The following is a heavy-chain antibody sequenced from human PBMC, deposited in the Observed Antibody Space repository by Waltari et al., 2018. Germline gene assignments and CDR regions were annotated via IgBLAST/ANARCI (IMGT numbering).Heavy chain of an antibody. V-gene: IGHV3-21*01. D-gene: IGHD4-17*01. CDR3: ARGDYGNRIDY. CDR1: GFTFSSFA. J-gene: IGHJ4*02. Sequence: EVQLVESGGGLVKPGGSLRRSCAASGFTFSSFAMNWVRQAPGKGLEWVSCIGTSSSYIYYADSVKGRFTISRDDAKNSLSLQMNSLRAEDTAVYYCARGDYGNRIDYWGQGTLVTVSS. CDR2: IGTSSSYI.